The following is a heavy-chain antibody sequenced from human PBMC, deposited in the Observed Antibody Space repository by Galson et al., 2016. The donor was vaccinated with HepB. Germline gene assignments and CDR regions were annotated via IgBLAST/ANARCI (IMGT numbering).Heavy chain of an antibody. CDR2: ITSSGVGT. J-gene: IGHJ5*02. CDR1: GFTFNAYA. Sequence: SLRLSCAASGFTFNAYAMSWVRRSPGKGLEWVSAITSSGVGTFYTDSVKGRFTISRDNSIYTSYLQMNSLRVEDTAAYYCVGDPPSSGWAFDPWGQGTLVTVPS. D-gene: IGHD6-19*01. V-gene: IGHV3-23*01. CDR3: VGDPPSSGWAFDP.